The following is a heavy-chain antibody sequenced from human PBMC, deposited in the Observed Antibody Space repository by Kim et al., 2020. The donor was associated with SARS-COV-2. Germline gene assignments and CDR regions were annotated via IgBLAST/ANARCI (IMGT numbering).Heavy chain of an antibody. CDR2: IDYSGNT. V-gene: IGHV4-39*01. CDR1: GGSISSSGYY. J-gene: IGHJ4*02. CDR3: ASCGGDCYGAFDY. D-gene: IGHD2-21*02. Sequence: SETLSLTCTVSGGSISSSGYYWGWIRQPPGKGLEWIGSIDYSGNTYYNPSLKSRVTISVDTSKNQFSLRLNSVTAADTAVYYCASCGGDCYGAFDYWGQGTLVTVSS.